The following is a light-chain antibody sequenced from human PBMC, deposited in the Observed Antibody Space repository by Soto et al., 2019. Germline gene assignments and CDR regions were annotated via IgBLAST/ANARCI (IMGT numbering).Light chain of an antibody. V-gene: IGLV2-14*03. CDR2: DVS. J-gene: IGLJ7*01. CDR1: SSDVGGYDY. CDR3: SSYTSSSIAV. Sequence: QSALTQPASVSGSPGQSITISCTGTSSDVGGYDYVSWYQHHPGKAPKLMIYDVSNRPSGVSNRFSGSKSGNTASLTISGLQAEDEADYYCSSYTSSSIAVFGGGTQLTVL.